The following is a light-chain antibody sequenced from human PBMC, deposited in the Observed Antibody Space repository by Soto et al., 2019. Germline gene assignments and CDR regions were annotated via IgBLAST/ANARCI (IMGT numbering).Light chain of an antibody. Sequence: QSVLTQPASVSGSPGQSITISCTGTSSDVGSYNLVSWYQQHPGKAPKLMIYEGNKRPSGVSNRFSGSKSGNTASLTISGLQSEDEADYYCCSSASSSTFVFGTGTKVTVL. V-gene: IGLV2-23*03. J-gene: IGLJ1*01. CDR3: CSSASSSTFV. CDR2: EGN. CDR1: SSDVGSYNL.